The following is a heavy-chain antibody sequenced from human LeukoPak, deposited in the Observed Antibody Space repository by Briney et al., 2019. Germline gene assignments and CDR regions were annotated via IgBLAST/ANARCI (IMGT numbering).Heavy chain of an antibody. CDR3: ARIYYDYIWGSYRYGYFDS. CDR1: GFTVSSNY. D-gene: IGHD3-16*02. CDR2: IYGGGGT. J-gene: IGHJ4*02. Sequence: GGSLRLSCAASGFTVSSNYMSWVRQAPGKGLEWVSVIYGGGGTYYSDSVKGRFTISRDNSKNTLYLQMNSPRAEDTAVYYCARIYYDYIWGSYRYGYFDSWGQGTLVTVSS. V-gene: IGHV3-53*01.